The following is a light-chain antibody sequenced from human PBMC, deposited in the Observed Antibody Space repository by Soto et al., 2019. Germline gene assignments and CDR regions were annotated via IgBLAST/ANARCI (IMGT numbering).Light chain of an antibody. J-gene: IGLJ1*01. Sequence: QSALTQPASVSGSPGQSITISCTGGGRDIGAYNYVSWYQQHPGKAPKLIIYEVENRPSGVSNRFSASKSAFTASLTISGLQDEEEADYYCSSYKTSYFYVFGPGTKVTV. CDR1: GRDIGAYNY. CDR2: EVE. CDR3: SSYKTSYFYV. V-gene: IGLV2-14*01.